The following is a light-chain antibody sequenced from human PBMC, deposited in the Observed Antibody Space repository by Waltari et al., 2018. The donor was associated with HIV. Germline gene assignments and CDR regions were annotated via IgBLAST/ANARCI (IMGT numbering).Light chain of an antibody. Sequence: QSALTQPASVSGSPGQSITIPCTGSSIDRPYNSVPWYQHHPGKAPKVIIYEVSNRPAGVSSRFSGSISANTASLTISGLRAEDEADYFCTSYISSASPVFGGGTKVTVL. V-gene: IGLV2-14*01. CDR3: TSYISSASPV. CDR2: EVS. J-gene: IGLJ3*02. CDR1: SIDRPYNS.